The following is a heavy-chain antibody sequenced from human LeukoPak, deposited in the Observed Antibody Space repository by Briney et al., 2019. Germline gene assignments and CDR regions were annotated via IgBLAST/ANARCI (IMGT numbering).Heavy chain of an antibody. V-gene: IGHV3-9*01. J-gene: IGHJ4*02. CDR3: ARDRRPLTGYNAQDY. CDR1: GFTFDDYA. D-gene: IGHD3-9*01. CDR2: IDWNSRST. Sequence: GWSLRLFCAASGFTFDDYAMQWVRVSPGKGLEGVSRIDWNSRSTVYADSVRGRFTISRDNAKNCLYLQMNSLRPGDTALYYCARDRRPLTGYNAQDYWGQGTLLTVSS.